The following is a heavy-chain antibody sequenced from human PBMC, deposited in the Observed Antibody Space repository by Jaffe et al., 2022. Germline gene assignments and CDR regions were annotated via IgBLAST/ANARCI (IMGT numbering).Heavy chain of an antibody. CDR3: ARDIIERYYYDSSSGSPYYYYYYMDV. D-gene: IGHD3-22*01. CDR1: GGSFSGYY. Sequence: QVQLQQWGAGLLKPSETLSLTCAVYGGSFSGYYWSWIRQPPGKGLEWIGEINHSGSTNYNPSLKSRVTISVDTSKNQFSLKLSSVTAADTAVYYCARDIIERYYYDSSSGSPYYYYYYMDVWGKGTTVTVSS. J-gene: IGHJ6*03. V-gene: IGHV4-34*01. CDR2: INHSGST.